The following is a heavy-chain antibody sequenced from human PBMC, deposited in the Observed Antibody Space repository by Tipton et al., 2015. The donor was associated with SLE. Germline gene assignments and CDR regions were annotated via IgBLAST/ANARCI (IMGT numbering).Heavy chain of an antibody. CDR2: IYYGGGT. V-gene: IGHV4-31*03. D-gene: IGHD5-12*01. J-gene: IGHJ5*02. Sequence: GLVKPSETLSLTCTVSGDSISNGDDYWSWIRQPPGKGLEWIGNIYYGGGTYYNPSLGSRVTMSIDPSENQFSLRLTSVTAADTAVYYCARGARDIVATIYWFDPWGQGTPVTVSS. CDR3: ARGARDIVATIYWFDP. CDR1: GDSISNGDDY.